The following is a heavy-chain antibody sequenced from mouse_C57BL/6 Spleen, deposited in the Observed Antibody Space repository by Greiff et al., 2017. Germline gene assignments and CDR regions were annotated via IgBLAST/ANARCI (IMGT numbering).Heavy chain of an antibody. V-gene: IGHV1-81*01. CDR2: IYPRSGNT. CDR1: GYTFTSYG. Sequence: QVQLQQSGAELARPGASVKLSCKASGYTFTSYGISWVKQRTGQGLEWIGEIYPRSGNTYYTEKFKGKATLRAEKSSSTAYMALRSLSSEDSAVYFCARFWDGGFDYWGQGTTLTVSS. J-gene: IGHJ2*01. CDR3: ARFWDGGFDY. D-gene: IGHD4-1*01.